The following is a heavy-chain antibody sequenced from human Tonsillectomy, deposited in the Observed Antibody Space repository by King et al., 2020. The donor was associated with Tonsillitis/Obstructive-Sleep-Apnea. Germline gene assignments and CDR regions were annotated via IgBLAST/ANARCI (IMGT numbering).Heavy chain of an antibody. CDR2: INHSGST. CDR3: GTNAGDYYYYMDV. CDR1: GGSFSGYY. D-gene: IGHD2-2*01. J-gene: IGHJ6*03. V-gene: IGHV4-34*01. Sequence: VQLPQWGAGLLKPSETLSLTCGVYGGSFSGYYWSWIRQPPGKGLEWIGEINHSGSTDYSSSLKSRVTISRDTSKNQFSLRLTSVTAADTAVYYCGTNAGDYYYYMDVWGKGTTVTVSS.